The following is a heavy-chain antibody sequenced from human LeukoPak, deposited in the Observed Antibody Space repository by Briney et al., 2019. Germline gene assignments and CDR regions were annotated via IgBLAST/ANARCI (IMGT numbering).Heavy chain of an antibody. J-gene: IGHJ5*02. CDR3: AREPLLSSETLSWGFDP. Sequence: SETLSLTCTVSGGSISGYYWSWIRQPPGKGLEYIGYIYYSGSTNYNPSLKSRVTISVDTSKNQFSLKLSSVTAADTAVYYCAREPLLSSETLSWGFDPWGQGTLVTVSS. V-gene: IGHV4-59*12. CDR2: IYYSGST. D-gene: IGHD3-22*01. CDR1: GGSISGYY.